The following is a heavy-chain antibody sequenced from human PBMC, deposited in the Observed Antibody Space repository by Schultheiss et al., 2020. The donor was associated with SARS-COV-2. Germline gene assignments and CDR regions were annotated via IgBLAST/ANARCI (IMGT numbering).Heavy chain of an antibody. J-gene: IGHJ3*02. Sequence: GGSLRLSCSASGFTFSSYAMHWVRQAPGKGLEYVSAISSNGGSTYYADSVKGRFTISRDNAKNSLYLQMNSLRAEDTAVYYCTRHVDDAFDIWGQGTMVTVSS. CDR2: ISSNGGST. V-gene: IGHV3-64*04. CDR3: TRHVDDAFDI. D-gene: IGHD2-21*01. CDR1: GFTFSSYA.